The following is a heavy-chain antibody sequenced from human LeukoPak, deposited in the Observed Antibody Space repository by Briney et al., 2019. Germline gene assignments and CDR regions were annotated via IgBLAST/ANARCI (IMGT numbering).Heavy chain of an antibody. V-gene: IGHV3-30*03. CDR1: GFTFRSYG. J-gene: IGHJ4*02. CDR2: ISYDGSNK. D-gene: IGHD2-8*01. Sequence: GGSLRLSCAASGFTFRSYGMHWVRQAPGKGLEWVAVISYDGSNKYYADSVKGRFTISRDNSKNTVYLQMNSLRAEDTAVYSCAVLQGLFDYWGQGALVTVSS. CDR3: AVLQGLFDY.